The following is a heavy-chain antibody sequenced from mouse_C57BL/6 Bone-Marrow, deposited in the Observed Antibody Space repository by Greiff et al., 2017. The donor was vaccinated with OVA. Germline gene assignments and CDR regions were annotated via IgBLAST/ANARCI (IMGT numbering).Heavy chain of an antibody. J-gene: IGHJ3*01. CDR1: GYTFTDYE. D-gene: IGHD2-5*01. Sequence: VQLQESGAELVRPGASVTLSCKASGYTFTDYEMHWVKQTPVHGLEWIGAIDPETGGTAYNQKFKGKAILTADKSSSNAYMELRSLTSEDSAVYYCTRGPAYYSNFAWFAYWGQGTLVTVSA. CDR2: IDPETGGT. CDR3: TRGPAYYSNFAWFAY. V-gene: IGHV1-15*01.